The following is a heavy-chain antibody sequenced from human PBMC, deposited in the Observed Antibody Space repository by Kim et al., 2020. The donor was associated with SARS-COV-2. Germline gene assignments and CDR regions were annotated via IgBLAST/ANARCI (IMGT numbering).Heavy chain of an antibody. CDR1: GASLSRSTYY. J-gene: IGHJ5*02. CDR2: LSYSGRT. V-gene: IGHV4-39*01. Sequence: SETLSLTCSVSGASLSRSTYYWAWIRQPPGKGLEWIGSLSYSGRTYDSASLNSRVTISVDTSKNQFSLRLRSVTAADTAVYYCVFYDAYNYSDPWGQGTLVTVSS. CDR3: VFYDAYNYSDP. D-gene: IGHD3-22*01.